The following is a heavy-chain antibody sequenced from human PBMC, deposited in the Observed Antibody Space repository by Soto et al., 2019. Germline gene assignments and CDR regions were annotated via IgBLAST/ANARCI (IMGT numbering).Heavy chain of an antibody. CDR3: ARDQPFSGSYCFDY. D-gene: IGHD1-26*01. CDR1: GYTFTSYA. J-gene: IGHJ4*02. Sequence: GSVKVSCKASGYTFTSYAMHWVRQAPGQRLEWMGWINAGNGNTKYSQKFQGRVTITRDTSASTAYMELSSLRSEDTAVYYCARDQPFSGSYCFDYWGQGTLVTVS. V-gene: IGHV1-3*01. CDR2: INAGNGNT.